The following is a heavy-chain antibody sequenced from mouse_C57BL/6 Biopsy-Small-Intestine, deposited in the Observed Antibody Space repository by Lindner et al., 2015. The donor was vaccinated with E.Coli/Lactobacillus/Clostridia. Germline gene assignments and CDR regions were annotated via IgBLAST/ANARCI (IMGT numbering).Heavy chain of an antibody. CDR3: ARDEEYTNGGDFNY. CDR2: INSNSGKP. V-gene: IGHV9-3*01. CDR1: GFSLSRFA. Sequence: VKVSCKTSGFSLSRFAINWLRQAPGQGLEWMGWINSNSGKPSYAQGFTGRFVVSFDSSVRTAYLQISNLKAEDTAVYYCARDEEYTNGGDFNYWGQGTLVTVSS. D-gene: IGHD1-3*01. J-gene: IGHJ4*01.